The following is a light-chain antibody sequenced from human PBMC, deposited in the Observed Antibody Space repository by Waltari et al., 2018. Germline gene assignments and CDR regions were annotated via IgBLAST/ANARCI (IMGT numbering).Light chain of an antibody. CDR1: ESVSSY. J-gene: IGKJ5*01. CDR3: QQRTNWVTT. Sequence: EIELTQSPATLSLSPGERATLSCRANESVSSYLAWYQQKPGQAPRLLSCDASNRAAGIPARFSGSGYGTDFTLTISSLEPEDFAIYYCQQRTNWVTTFGQGTRLDIK. V-gene: IGKV3-11*01. CDR2: DAS.